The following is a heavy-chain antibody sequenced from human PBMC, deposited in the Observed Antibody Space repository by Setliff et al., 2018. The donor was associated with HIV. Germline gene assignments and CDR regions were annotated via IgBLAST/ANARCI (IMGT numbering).Heavy chain of an antibody. CDR1: GFSFKIYA. V-gene: IGHV3-23*01. CDR2: ISDTADKT. J-gene: IGHJ6*03. CDR3: AKTTPSSIRSPYYYYMDV. D-gene: IGHD6-13*01. Sequence: GGSLRLSCAASGFSFKIYAMSWVRQAPGKGLEWVSTISDTADKTYYADSVKGRFTISRDNSKNTLYLQMNSLRAEDTAVYYCAKTTPSSIRSPYYYYMDVWGKGTTVTVSS.